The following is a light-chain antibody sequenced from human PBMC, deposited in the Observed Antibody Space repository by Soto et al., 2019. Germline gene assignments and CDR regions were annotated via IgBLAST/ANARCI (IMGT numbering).Light chain of an antibody. J-gene: IGKJ1*01. Sequence: DIQMTQSPSSLSASVGVRFSVTCRASQSISTFLNWYQQRPGEAPKLLIYAASSLQSGVPSRFSGSGSGADFTLTIGSLQPEDFATYYCQQSYTTPRTFGQGTKVEVK. CDR3: QQSYTTPRT. CDR1: QSISTF. CDR2: AAS. V-gene: IGKV1-39*01.